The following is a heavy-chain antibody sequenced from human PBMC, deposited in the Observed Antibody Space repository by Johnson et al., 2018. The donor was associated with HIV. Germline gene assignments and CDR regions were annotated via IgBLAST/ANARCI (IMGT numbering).Heavy chain of an antibody. CDR2: ISYDGSNK. CDR1: GFTFSSYA. Sequence: QMLLVESGGGVVQPGRSLRLSCAASGFTFSSYAMHWVRQAPGKGLEWVAVISYDGSNKYYADSVKGRFTMSRDNAKKSLYLQMNSLSAEDTAVYYCAREEGTDILTRGDAFDIWGQGTMVTVSS. CDR3: AREEGTDILTRGDAFDI. D-gene: IGHD3-9*01. V-gene: IGHV3-30-3*01. J-gene: IGHJ3*02.